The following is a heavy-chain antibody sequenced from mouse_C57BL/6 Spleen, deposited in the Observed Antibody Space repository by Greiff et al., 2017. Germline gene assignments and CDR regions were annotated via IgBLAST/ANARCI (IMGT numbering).Heavy chain of an antibody. CDR1: GYTFTSYW. Sequence: QVQLQQSGAELVRPGTSVKLSCKASGYTFTSYWMHWVKQRPGQGLEWIGVIDPSDSYTNYNQKFKGKATLTVDTSSSTAYMQLSSLTSEDSAVYYCSRGITTVVATDYAMDYWGQGTSVTVSS. D-gene: IGHD1-1*01. V-gene: IGHV1-59*01. CDR3: SRGITTVVATDYAMDY. CDR2: IDPSDSYT. J-gene: IGHJ4*01.